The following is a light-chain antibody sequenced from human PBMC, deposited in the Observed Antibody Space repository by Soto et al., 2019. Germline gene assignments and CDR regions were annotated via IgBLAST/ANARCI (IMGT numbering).Light chain of an antibody. Sequence: DIVLTQSPGTLSLSPGERATLSCRASQNVRGPYLAWYQQKPGQPPRLLIYGASSRATGIPDRFSGRGSGSYFTLTISRLEPEDFAMYYCQQYGASPRPWTFGPGTKVEIK. J-gene: IGKJ1*01. CDR3: QQYGASPRPWT. CDR1: QNVRGPY. V-gene: IGKV3-20*01. CDR2: GAS.